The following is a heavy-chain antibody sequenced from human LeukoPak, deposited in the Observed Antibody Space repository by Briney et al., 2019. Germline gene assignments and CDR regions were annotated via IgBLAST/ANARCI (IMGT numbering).Heavy chain of an antibody. CDR3: ARHWYTGPYYDSSGYYHAFDI. Sequence: PSETRSLTCTVSGGSISSYYWSWIRQPPGKGLEWIGYIYYSGSTNYNPSLKSRVTISVDTSKNQFSLKLSSVTAADTAVYYCARHWYTGPYYDSSGYYHAFDIWGQGTMVTVSS. CDR1: GGSISSYY. V-gene: IGHV4-59*08. D-gene: IGHD3-22*01. J-gene: IGHJ3*02. CDR2: IYYSGST.